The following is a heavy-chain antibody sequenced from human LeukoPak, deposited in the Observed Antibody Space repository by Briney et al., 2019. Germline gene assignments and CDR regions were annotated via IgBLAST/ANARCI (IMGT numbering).Heavy chain of an antibody. CDR1: VGSISSYY. D-gene: IGHD2-2*01. Sequence: SETLSLTCTVSVGSISSYYWSWIRQPPGKGLEWIGYIYYSGSTNYNPSLKSRVTISVDTSKNQFSLKLSSVTAADTAVYYCARQHPPKEYLTWGQGTLVTVSS. V-gene: IGHV4-59*08. CDR3: ARQHPPKEYLT. J-gene: IGHJ5*02. CDR2: IYYSGST.